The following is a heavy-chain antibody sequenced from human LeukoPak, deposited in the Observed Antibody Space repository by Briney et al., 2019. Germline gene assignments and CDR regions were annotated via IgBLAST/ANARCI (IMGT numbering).Heavy chain of an antibody. CDR3: ARSGRDSNYDFDY. J-gene: IGHJ4*02. D-gene: IGHD5-12*01. Sequence: PSETLSLTCTVSGGSISSSSYYWGWIRQPPGKGLEWIGSIYYSGSTYYNPSLKSRVTISVDTSKNQFPLKLSSVTAADTAVYYCARSGRDSNYDFDYWGQGTLVTVSS. CDR2: IYYSGST. V-gene: IGHV4-39*06. CDR1: GGSISSSSYY.